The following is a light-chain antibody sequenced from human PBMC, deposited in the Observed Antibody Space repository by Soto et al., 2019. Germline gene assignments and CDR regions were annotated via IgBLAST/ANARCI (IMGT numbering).Light chain of an antibody. CDR3: QQYGNSIPWT. CDR1: QSVTSDY. J-gene: IGKJ1*01. V-gene: IGKV3-20*01. Sequence: VLTQSPGTVSLSPGERATLSCRASQSVTSDYLAGYQQKPGQAPRLLIYAASSMATGIPDRFTGSGSGTAFTLRISRLAPADFAVYYCQQYGNSIPWTFGQGTKVEIK. CDR2: AAS.